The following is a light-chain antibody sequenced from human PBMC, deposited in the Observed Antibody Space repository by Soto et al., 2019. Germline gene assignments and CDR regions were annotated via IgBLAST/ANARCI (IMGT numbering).Light chain of an antibody. CDR1: QTISTNY. J-gene: IGKJ1*01. CDR3: QQYVSWT. V-gene: IGKV3-20*01. Sequence: IVLTQSPGTLSLSPEERATLACRASQTISTNYLDWYQQKPCQAPTLHIYGPSSRDTGIPDRLSGSGSGTDFSLTISRLEPEDSAIYYCQQYVSWTFGQGTKVEIK. CDR2: GPS.